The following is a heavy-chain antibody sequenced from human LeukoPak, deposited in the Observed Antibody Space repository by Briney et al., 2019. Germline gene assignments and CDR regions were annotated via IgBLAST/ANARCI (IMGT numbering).Heavy chain of an antibody. Sequence: GRSLRLSCAASGFTFSSYGMHWVRQAPGKGLEWVAVIWYDGSNKYYADSVKGRFTISRDNSKNTLYLQINSLRAEDTAVYYCARGSSSWYFRGDDYWGQGTLVTVSS. CDR3: ARGSSSWYFRGDDY. CDR1: GFTFSSYG. D-gene: IGHD6-13*01. V-gene: IGHV3-33*01. J-gene: IGHJ4*02. CDR2: IWYDGSNK.